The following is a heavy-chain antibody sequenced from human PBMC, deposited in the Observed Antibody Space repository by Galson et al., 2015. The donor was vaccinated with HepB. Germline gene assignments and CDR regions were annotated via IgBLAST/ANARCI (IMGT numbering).Heavy chain of an antibody. CDR3: TRKWAFDI. CDR2: ITSSSSNI. CDR1: GFTLSNYS. D-gene: IGHD1-26*01. J-gene: IGHJ3*02. Sequence: SCAASGFTLSNYSMNWVRQAPGKGLEWLSYITSSSSNIYYADSVKGRFTISRDNAKKSFYLEMTSLRDEDTAVYYCTRKWAFDIWGQGTMVTVS. V-gene: IGHV3-48*02.